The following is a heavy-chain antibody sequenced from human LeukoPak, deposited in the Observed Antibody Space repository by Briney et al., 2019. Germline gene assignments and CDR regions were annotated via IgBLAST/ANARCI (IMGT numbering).Heavy chain of an antibody. D-gene: IGHD5-12*01. Sequence: GGSLRLSCAASGFTFSNYRMHWVRQAPGKGLVWVSCINNDDTKVYADSVRGRFTISRDNAKNTLFLQMNSLRAEDTAVYYCARGGYEDYYYGMDVWGQGTTVTVSS. CDR1: GFTFSNYR. CDR3: ARGGYEDYYYGMDV. J-gene: IGHJ6*02. CDR2: INNDDTK. V-gene: IGHV3-74*01.